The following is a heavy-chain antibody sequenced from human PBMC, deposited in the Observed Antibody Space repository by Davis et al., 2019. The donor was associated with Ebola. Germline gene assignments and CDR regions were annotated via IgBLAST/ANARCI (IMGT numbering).Heavy chain of an antibody. J-gene: IGHJ4*02. Sequence: AASVKVSCKASGYTFTSYGISWVRQAPGQGLEWMGWISAYNGNTDYAQKFQGRVTITADKSTSTAYMELSSLRSEDTAVYYCARERVGATILSDFDYWGQGTLVTVSS. D-gene: IGHD1-26*01. CDR3: ARERVGATILSDFDY. V-gene: IGHV1-18*01. CDR1: GYTFTSYG. CDR2: ISAYNGNT.